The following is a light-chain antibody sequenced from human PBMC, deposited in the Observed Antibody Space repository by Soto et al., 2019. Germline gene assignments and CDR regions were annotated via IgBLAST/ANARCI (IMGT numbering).Light chain of an antibody. CDR1: QSIGLW. CDR3: QEYNRYSGT. CDR2: EAS. Sequence: SLGTLSSYIVGTVTITCRASQSIGLWLAWYQQKPGKAPKLLIYEASSLQSGVPSRFSGSGSGTEFTLTISSLQPDDFATYYCQEYNRYSGTFGPGTKVDIK. V-gene: IGKV1-5*03. J-gene: IGKJ1*01.